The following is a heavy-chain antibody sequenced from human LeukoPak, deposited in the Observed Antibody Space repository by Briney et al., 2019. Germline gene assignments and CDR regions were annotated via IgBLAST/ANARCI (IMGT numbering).Heavy chain of an antibody. D-gene: IGHD2-15*01. J-gene: IGHJ4*02. Sequence: PSQTLSLTCTVSGGSISSGGYYWSWIRQPPGKGLEWIGYIYYSGSTYYNPSLKSRVTISVDTSKNQFSLKLSFVTAADTAVYYCARVVAATPVGRRYFDYWGQGTLVTVSS. CDR3: ARVVAATPVGRRYFDY. CDR2: IYYSGST. V-gene: IGHV4-30-4*01. CDR1: GGSISSGGYY.